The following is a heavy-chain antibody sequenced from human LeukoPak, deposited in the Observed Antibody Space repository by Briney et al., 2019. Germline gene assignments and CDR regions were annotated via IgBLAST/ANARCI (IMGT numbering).Heavy chain of an antibody. CDR3: AKGGLTTVLLNY. CDR1: GFTFSSYS. J-gene: IGHJ4*02. D-gene: IGHD4-17*01. CDR2: ISSSSSYI. V-gene: IGHV3-21*01. Sequence: GGSLRLSCAASGFTFSSYSMNWVRQAPGKVLEWVSSISSSSSYIYYADSVKGRFTISRDNAKNSLYLQMNSLRAEDTAVYYCAKGGLTTVLLNYWGQGTLVTVSS.